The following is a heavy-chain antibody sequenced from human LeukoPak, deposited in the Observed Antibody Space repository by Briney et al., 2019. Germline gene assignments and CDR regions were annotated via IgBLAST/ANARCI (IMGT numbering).Heavy chain of an antibody. V-gene: IGHV3-23*01. CDR3: AKQDDVVVVAVTFDY. CDR1: GFTFSSYA. D-gene: IGHD2-15*01. Sequence: GGSLRLYCAASGFTFSSYAMSWVRQAPGKGLEWVSTISGSGVSTNYADSVKGRFTISRDNSKNTLYLQMNRLRTEDTAVYYCAKQDDVVVVAVTFDYWGQGIMVTVSS. CDR2: ISGSGVST. J-gene: IGHJ4*02.